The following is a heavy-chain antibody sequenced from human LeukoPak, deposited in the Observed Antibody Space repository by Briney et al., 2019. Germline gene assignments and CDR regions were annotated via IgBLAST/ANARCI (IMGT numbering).Heavy chain of an antibody. CDR1: GFTLSSHW. D-gene: IGHD3-3*01. CDR2: IKPDGSAK. CDR3: ARDHQWSSDY. J-gene: IGHJ4*02. V-gene: IGHV3-7*01. Sequence: GGSLRLSCAASGFTLSSHWMCWVRRAPGKGLEWVANIKPDGSAKYYVDSVKGRFTISRDNAKNSLYLQMDGLRAEDTALYYCARDHQWSSDYWGQGALVTVSS.